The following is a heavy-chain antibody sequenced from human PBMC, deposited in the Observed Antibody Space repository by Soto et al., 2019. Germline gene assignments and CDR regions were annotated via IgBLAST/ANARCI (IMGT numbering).Heavy chain of an antibody. V-gene: IGHV3-21*01. CDR1: GLTINTYS. D-gene: IGHD3-22*01. CDR3: ARDLYYYVSSGFNY. J-gene: IGHJ4*02. Sequence: EVQLEESGGGLVKPGGSLRLSCVASGLTINTYSMMWVRQAPGKGLEWVSSISSSSSYIYYADSVKGRFTISRDNAKNSLYLQMNSLRAEDTAVYYCARDLYYYVSSGFNYWGQGTLVTVSS. CDR2: ISSSSSYI.